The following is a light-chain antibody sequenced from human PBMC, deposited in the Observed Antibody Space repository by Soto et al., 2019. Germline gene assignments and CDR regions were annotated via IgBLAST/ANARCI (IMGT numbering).Light chain of an antibody. CDR2: DAS. CDR3: QQRSNWPPIT. Sequence: IRMTQSPSSFSASTGDRVSITCRATQDIGTYLAWYQQIPGKAPKLLIYDASTLQTGVPSRFSGSGSGTDFTLTISYLQSEDFGTYYCQQRSNWPPITFGQGTRLEIK. J-gene: IGKJ5*01. V-gene: IGKV1-8*01. CDR1: QDIGTY.